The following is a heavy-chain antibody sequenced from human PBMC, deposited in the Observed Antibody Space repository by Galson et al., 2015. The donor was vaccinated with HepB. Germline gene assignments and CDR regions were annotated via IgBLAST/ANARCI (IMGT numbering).Heavy chain of an antibody. V-gene: IGHV3-72*01. Sequence: SLRLSCAGSGFTFSDHYMEWVRQAPGRGLEWVGRSRNKVRSYTTAYAASVRGKFTISRDDSKKSLHLQLNSLKNEDTAVYYCLRTYYDILTGPVDFQNSGQGTRVSVSS. CDR3: LRTYYDILTGPVDFQN. CDR2: SRNKVRSYTT. CDR1: GFTFSDHY. J-gene: IGHJ1*01. D-gene: IGHD3-9*01.